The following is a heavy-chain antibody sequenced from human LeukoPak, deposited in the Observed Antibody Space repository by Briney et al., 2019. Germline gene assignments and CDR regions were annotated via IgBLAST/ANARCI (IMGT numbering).Heavy chain of an antibody. J-gene: IGHJ4*02. CDR2: ISGSGGST. Sequence: GGSLRLSCAASGSTFSSYAMSWVRQAPGKGLEWVSAISGSGGSTYYADSVEGRFTISRDNSKNTLYLQMNSLRAVDTAVYYCAKGKLLWFGESSDYWGQGTLVTVSS. CDR3: AKGKLLWFGESSDY. CDR1: GSTFSSYA. D-gene: IGHD3-10*01. V-gene: IGHV3-23*01.